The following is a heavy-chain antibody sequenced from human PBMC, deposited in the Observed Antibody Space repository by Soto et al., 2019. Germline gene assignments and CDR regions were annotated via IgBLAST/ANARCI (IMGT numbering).Heavy chain of an antibody. J-gene: IGHJ3*02. D-gene: IGHD5-12*01. V-gene: IGHV3-30-3*01. CDR2: ISYDGSNK. CDR1: GFTFSSYA. CDR3: ARDLRGYSGYDGMGAAFDI. Sequence: GGSLRLSCAASGFTFSSYAMHWVRQAPGKGLEWVAVISYDGSNKYYADSVKGRFTISRDNSKNTLYLQMNSLRAEDTAVYYCARDLRGYSGYDGMGAAFDIWGQGTMVTVSS.